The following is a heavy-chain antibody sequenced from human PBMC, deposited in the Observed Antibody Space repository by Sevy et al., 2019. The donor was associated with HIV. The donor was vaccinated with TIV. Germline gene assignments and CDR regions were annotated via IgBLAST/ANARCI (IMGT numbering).Heavy chain of an antibody. CDR1: GDSVSSNSAA. CDR2: TYYRSKWYN. D-gene: IGHD2-15*01. Sequence: SQTLSLTCAISGDSVSSNSAAWNWIRQSPSRGLEWLGRTYYRSKWYNDYAVSVKSRITINPDTSNNQFSLQLNSVTPEDTALYYCARAGGGGYCSGGSCYSSYYYFYGMDVWGQGTTVTVS. J-gene: IGHJ6*02. CDR3: ARAGGGGYCSGGSCYSSYYYFYGMDV. V-gene: IGHV6-1*01.